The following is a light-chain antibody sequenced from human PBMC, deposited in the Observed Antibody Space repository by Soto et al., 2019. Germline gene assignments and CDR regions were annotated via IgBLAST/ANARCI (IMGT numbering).Light chain of an antibody. CDR1: KSINTY. CDR3: QQTYTIPRT. CDR2: APS. J-gene: IGKJ1*01. Sequence: DIQMTKSPSSLSASVGDRVTITCRASKSINTYLNWYHQKPGKAPNLLVYAPSSLQTGDRPRFSGSVSGTEFTLTISSLQPVDFATYYCQQTYTIPRTVGKGTKVEFQ. V-gene: IGKV1-39*01.